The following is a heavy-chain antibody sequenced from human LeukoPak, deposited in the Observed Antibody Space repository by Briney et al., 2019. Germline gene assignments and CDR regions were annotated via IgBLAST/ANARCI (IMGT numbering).Heavy chain of an antibody. CDR3: ARGRILPTGYYWHYMDV. CDR2: MNPNSGNT. V-gene: IGHV1-8*02. J-gene: IGHJ6*03. CDR1: GYTFTTYD. Sequence: ASVKVSCKASGYTFTTYDITWVRQATGQGLEWMGWMNPNSGNTAYAQKFQGRVTMTWDTSIRTAYMELSRLRSDDTALYYCARGRILPTGYYWHYMDVWGKGTTVTVSS.